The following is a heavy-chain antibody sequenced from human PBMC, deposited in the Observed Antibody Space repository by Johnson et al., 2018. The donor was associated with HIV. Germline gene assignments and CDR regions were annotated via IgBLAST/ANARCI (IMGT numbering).Heavy chain of an antibody. CDR2: IYSGGST. D-gene: IGHD3-22*01. J-gene: IGHJ3*02. CDR3: DSSGWPNAFDI. Sequence: VQLVESGGGLIQPGGSLRLSCAASGFTVSSNYMSWVRQAPGKGLEWVSAIYSGGSTYYTDSVKGRFTVSRDSSKNKLYLQMNSLRAEDTAVYYYDSSGWPNAFDIWGQGTMVTVSS. CDR1: GFTVSSNY. V-gene: IGHV3-53*01.